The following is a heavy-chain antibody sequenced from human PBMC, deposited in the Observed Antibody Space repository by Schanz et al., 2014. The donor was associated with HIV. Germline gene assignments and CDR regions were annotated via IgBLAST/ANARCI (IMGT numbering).Heavy chain of an antibody. CDR3: AREIRHSYGYEDAFDI. V-gene: IGHV4-31*03. CDR2: MYYSGST. J-gene: IGHJ3*02. CDR1: GGSISSSGNY. Sequence: QVQLQESGPGLVKPSQTLSLTCTVSGGSISSSGNYWNWIRQHPGKGLEWIGYMYYSGSTYHNPSLKSRVTISLDTSKNQFSLKLSSVTAADTAVYYCAREIRHSYGYEDAFDIWGQGTMVTVSS. D-gene: IGHD5-18*01.